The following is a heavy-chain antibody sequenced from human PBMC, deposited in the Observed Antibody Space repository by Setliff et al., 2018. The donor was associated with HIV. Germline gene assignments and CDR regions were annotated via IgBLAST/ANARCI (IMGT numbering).Heavy chain of an antibody. Sequence: SETLSLTCAVSGDSISTGNWWSWVRQPPGKGLEWIGEIYHSGSTNYNPSHKSRVTLSVDKSNNQFSLKLTSVTAADTAVYYCAARPAAEFFEHWGQGTLVTVSS. V-gene: IGHV4-4*02. D-gene: IGHD6-25*01. CDR2: IYHSGST. J-gene: IGHJ4*02. CDR3: AARPAAEFFEH. CDR1: GDSISTGNW.